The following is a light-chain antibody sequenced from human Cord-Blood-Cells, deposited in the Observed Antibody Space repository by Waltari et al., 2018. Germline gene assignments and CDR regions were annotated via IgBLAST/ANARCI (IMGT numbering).Light chain of an antibody. Sequence: QSVLTQPPSASGTPGQRVTLPCSGSSSNIGRNTVNWYQQPPGTAPKLLIYSNNQRPSGVPDRFSGSKSGTSASLAISGLQSEDEADYYCAAWDDSLNGWVFGGGTKLTVL. V-gene: IGLV1-44*01. CDR2: SNN. J-gene: IGLJ3*02. CDR3: AAWDDSLNGWV. CDR1: SSNIGRNT.